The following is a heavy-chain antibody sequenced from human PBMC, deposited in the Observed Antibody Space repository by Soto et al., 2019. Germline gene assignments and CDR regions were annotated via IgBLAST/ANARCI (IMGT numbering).Heavy chain of an antibody. V-gene: IGHV3-21*01. CDR2: VSSSSSYI. D-gene: IGHD3-22*01. J-gene: IGHJ4*02. CDR1: VFTFSSYS. Sequence: PGGSLRLSCSASVFTFSSYSMNWVRQAPGKGLEWVSSVSSSSSYIYYADSLKGRFTISRDNAKNSLYLQMNSLRVEDTAVYYCARGGDSSGSWPRYWGQGTLVTVSS. CDR3: ARGGDSSGSWPRY.